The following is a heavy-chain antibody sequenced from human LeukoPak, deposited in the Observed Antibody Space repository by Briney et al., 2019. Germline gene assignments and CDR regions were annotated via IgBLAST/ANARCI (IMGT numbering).Heavy chain of an antibody. V-gene: IGHV1-18*01. CDR3: ARVPRGYHKTFDP. J-gene: IGHJ5*02. Sequence: ASVTVSCKASGYTFTSYGISWVRQAPGQGLEWMGWISAYDGNTNYAQKLQGRVTMTTDTSTSTAYMELRSLRSDDTAVYYCARVPRGYHKTFDPWGQGTLVTVSS. D-gene: IGHD5-12*01. CDR2: ISAYDGNT. CDR1: GYTFTSYG.